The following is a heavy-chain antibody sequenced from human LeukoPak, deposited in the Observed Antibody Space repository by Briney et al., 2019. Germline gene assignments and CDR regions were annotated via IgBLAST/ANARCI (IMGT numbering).Heavy chain of an antibody. CDR3: ARDYYDSRGYSNWFDP. J-gene: IGHJ5*02. CDR2: INHSGST. Sequence: SETLSLTCAVYGGSFSGYYWSWIRQPPGKGLEWIAEINHSGSTNYNPSLKSRVTISVDTSKNQFSLKLNSATAADTAMYYCARDYYDSRGYSNWFDPWGQGTLVTVSS. CDR1: GGSFSGYY. V-gene: IGHV4-34*01. D-gene: IGHD3-22*01.